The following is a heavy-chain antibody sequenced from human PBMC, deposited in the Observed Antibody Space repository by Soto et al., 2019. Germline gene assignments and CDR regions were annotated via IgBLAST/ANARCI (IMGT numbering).Heavy chain of an antibody. CDR1: GFTFSSYA. CDR2: ISGSGGST. CDR3: AKDRASHYYDSSAYNNPFDY. J-gene: IGHJ4*02. D-gene: IGHD3-22*01. Sequence: GGSLRLSCAASGFTFSSYAMSWVRQAPGKGLEWVSAISGSGGSTYYADSVKGRFTISRDNSKNTLYIQMSSLRTEDTAVYYCAKDRASHYYDSSAYNNPFDYWGRGTLVTVSS. V-gene: IGHV3-23*01.